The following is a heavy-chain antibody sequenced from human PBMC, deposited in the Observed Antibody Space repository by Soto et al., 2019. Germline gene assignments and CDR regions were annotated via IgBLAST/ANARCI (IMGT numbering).Heavy chain of an antibody. CDR3: ARDKITGLFDY. CDR2: INHSGST. Sequence: SETLSLTCAVYGGSFSGYYWTWIRQPPGTGLEWIGEINHSGSTNYNPSLKSRVTISVDTSKNQFPLKLTSVTTADTAVYYCARDKITGLFDYWGQGTLVTVSS. CDR1: GGSFSGYY. D-gene: IGHD2-8*02. V-gene: IGHV4-34*01. J-gene: IGHJ4*02.